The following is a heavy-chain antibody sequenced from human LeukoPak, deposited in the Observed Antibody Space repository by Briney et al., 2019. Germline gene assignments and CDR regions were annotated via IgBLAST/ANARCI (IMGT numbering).Heavy chain of an antibody. D-gene: IGHD3-22*01. V-gene: IGHV1-18*01. CDR2: IGAYTGDT. Sequence: ASVKVSCKTSGYTFTDYGISWVRQAPGQGLEWMGWIGAYTGDTGYSQKFQGRVTMTADTSASTAYMELRSLRSDDTAVYYCARGRHYHDTTGYYAFNFWGQGTMVTVSS. J-gene: IGHJ3*01. CDR1: GYTFTDYG. CDR3: ARGRHYHDTTGYYAFNF.